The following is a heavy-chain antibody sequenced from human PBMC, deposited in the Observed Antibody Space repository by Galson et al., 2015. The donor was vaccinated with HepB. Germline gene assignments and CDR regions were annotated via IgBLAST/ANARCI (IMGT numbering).Heavy chain of an antibody. CDR1: GGSISSSSYY. Sequence: ETLSLTCTVSGGSISSSSYYWGWIRQSPGKGLEWIGSIYYSGSTFYNPSLKSRVIISKDTSKNQFSLKVSSVTAADTAVYYCARHGRAQQLLLFSYEFDYWGQGALVTVSS. V-gene: IGHV4-39*01. J-gene: IGHJ4*02. CDR2: IYYSGST. D-gene: IGHD3-10*02. CDR3: ARHGRAQQLLLFSYEFDY.